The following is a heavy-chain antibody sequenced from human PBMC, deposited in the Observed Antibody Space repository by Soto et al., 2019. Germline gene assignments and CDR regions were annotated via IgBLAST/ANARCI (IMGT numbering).Heavy chain of an antibody. Sequence: PGESLKISCKGSGYSFTSYWIGWVHQMPGKGLEWMGIIYPGDSDTRYSPSFQGQVTISADKSISTAYLQWSSLKASDTAMYYCARHMLGYCSSTSCYTTQFYYYYGMDVWGQGTTVTVYS. CDR2: IYPGDSDT. V-gene: IGHV5-51*07. CDR1: GYSFTSYW. D-gene: IGHD2-2*02. CDR3: ARHMLGYCSSTSCYTTQFYYYYGMDV. J-gene: IGHJ6*02.